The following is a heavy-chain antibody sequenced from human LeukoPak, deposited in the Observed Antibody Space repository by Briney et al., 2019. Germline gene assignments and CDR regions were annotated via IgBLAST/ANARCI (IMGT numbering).Heavy chain of an antibody. CDR3: ARGAYSSSWYGGYWFDP. CDR2: IYYSGST. V-gene: IGHV4-59*12. J-gene: IGHJ5*02. CDR1: GGSITSYY. Sequence: SETLSLTCTVSGGSITSYYWTWIRQPPGKGLEWIGYIYYSGSTSYNPSLKSRVTISVDTAKNQFSLRLSSVTAADTAVYYCARGAYSSSWYGGYWFDPWGQGTLVTVSS. D-gene: IGHD6-13*01.